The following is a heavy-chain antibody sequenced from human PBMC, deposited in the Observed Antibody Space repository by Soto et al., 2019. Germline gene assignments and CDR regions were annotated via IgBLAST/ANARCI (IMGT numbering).Heavy chain of an antibody. Sequence: QVQLVQSGAEVKKPGSSVKVSCKASGGTFSSYAISWVRQAPGQGLEWMGGIIPIFGTANYAQKFQGRVTITADEATSTAYMELRSVRSDDTALYYCARDGRGPFGVVTSYYYYYGMDVWGQGTKVTVSS. CDR2: IIPIFGTA. V-gene: IGHV1-69*01. CDR3: ARDGRGPFGVVTSYYYYYGMDV. J-gene: IGHJ6*02. D-gene: IGHD2-21*02. CDR1: GGTFSSYA.